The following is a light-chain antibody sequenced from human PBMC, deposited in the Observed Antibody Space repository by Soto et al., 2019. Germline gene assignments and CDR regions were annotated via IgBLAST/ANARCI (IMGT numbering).Light chain of an antibody. Sequence: DIQLTQSPSTLSASVGDRVTITCRASQTISRWLAWYQQKPGKAPKLLIYDVSNLHSGVPSRFSGSGSGTEFTLTVTNLQPDDFASYFCQHYDDYSGFTFGPGTKVDLK. CDR1: QTISRW. V-gene: IGKV1-5*01. CDR2: DVS. CDR3: QHYDDYSGFT. J-gene: IGKJ3*01.